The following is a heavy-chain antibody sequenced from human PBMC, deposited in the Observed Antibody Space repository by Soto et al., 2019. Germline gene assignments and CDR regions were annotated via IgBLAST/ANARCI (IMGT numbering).Heavy chain of an antibody. CDR2: IYYSGST. CDR3: ARLTYYYDSSGDPRG. V-gene: IGHV4-39*01. D-gene: IGHD3-22*01. Sequence: PSETLSLTCTVSGGSISSSSYYWGWIRQPPGKGLEWIGSIYYSGSTYYNPSLKSRVTISVDTSKNQFSLKLSSVTAADTAVYYCARLTYYYDSSGDPRGWGQGTLVNVS. J-gene: IGHJ4*02. CDR1: GGSISSSSYY.